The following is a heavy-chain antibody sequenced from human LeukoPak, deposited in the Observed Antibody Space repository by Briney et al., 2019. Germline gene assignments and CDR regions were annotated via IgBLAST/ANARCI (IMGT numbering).Heavy chain of an antibody. D-gene: IGHD3-3*01. V-gene: IGHV1-46*01. CDR1: GYTFTSYY. CDR3: ARGDKVYYDFWSPRYRNWFDP. Sequence: GASVKVSCKASGYTFTSYYMHWVRQAPGQGLEWMGIINPSGGSTSYAQKFQGRVTMTMDMSTSTRYMELSSLRAEDMAVYYCARGDKVYYDFWSPRYRNWFDPWGQGILVTVSS. J-gene: IGHJ5*02. CDR2: INPSGGST.